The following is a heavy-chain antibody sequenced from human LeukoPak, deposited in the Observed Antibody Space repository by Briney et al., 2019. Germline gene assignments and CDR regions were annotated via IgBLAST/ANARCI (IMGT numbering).Heavy chain of an antibody. D-gene: IGHD3-10*01. V-gene: IGHV3-9*01. CDR1: GLTFSSYG. CDR2: ISWNSGSI. Sequence: GGSLRLSCAASGLTFSSYGMTWVRQAPGKGLEWVSGISWNSGSIGYADSVKGRFTISRDNAKNSLYLQMNSLRAEDTALYYCAKDTNYYGSGSPDYWGQGTLVTVSS. CDR3: AKDTNYYGSGSPDY. J-gene: IGHJ4*02.